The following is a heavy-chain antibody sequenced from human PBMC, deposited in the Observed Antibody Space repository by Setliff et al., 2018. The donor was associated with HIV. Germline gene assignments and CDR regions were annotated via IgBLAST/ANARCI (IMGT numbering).Heavy chain of an antibody. D-gene: IGHD3-22*01. Sequence: GASVKVSCKASGYTFSAYNMHWVRQAPGQGLEWMGWINPNSGDTNYAQKFQGRVTLTRDTSITTAYMELRRLTSDDTAVYYCARDYFDSSAYHYGFGAFDIWGQGTMVT. V-gene: IGHV1-2*02. CDR3: ARDYFDSSAYHYGFGAFDI. CDR2: INPNSGDT. J-gene: IGHJ3*02. CDR1: GYTFSAYN.